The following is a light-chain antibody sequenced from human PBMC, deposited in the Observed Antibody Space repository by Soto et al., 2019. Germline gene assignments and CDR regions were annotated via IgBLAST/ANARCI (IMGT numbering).Light chain of an antibody. CDR3: LSCDSSLGVV. CDR1: SSNIGAGYD. J-gene: IGLJ2*01. Sequence: SVLTQPPSVSGAPGQKVTISCTGSSSNIGAGYDLHWYQQLPGRAPKLLTYGNTNRPSGVPDRFSGSKSGTSASLAITGLQAEDEADYYCLSCDSSLGVVFGGGTKVTVL. CDR2: GNT. V-gene: IGLV1-40*01.